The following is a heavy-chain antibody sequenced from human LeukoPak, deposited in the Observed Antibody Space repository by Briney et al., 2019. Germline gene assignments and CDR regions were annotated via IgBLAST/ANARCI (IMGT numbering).Heavy chain of an antibody. CDR1: GGSISSYY. CDR3: ARQGVVGASASYLDY. Sequence: SETLSLTCTVSGGSISSYYWSWIRQPPGKGLEWIGYIYYSGSTNYNPSLKSRVTISVDRSKNQFSLNLSSVTTTDTAMYYCARQGVVGASASYLDYWGQGTLVTVSS. CDR2: IYYSGST. D-gene: IGHD2-15*01. V-gene: IGHV4-59*08. J-gene: IGHJ4*02.